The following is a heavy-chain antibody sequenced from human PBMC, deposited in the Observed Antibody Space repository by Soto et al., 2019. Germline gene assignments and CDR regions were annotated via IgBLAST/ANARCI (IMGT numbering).Heavy chain of an antibody. CDR1: GFTFSSYW. J-gene: IGHJ5*02. CDR2: IKQDGTEI. Sequence: SLRLSCVASGFTFSSYWMSWVRQAPGGGLEWVANIKQDGTEIHYVESVKGRFTIFRDNAKKSLYLQMNSLRAEDTAVYFCASYSGSYFPVGHDRWGQGTLVTVSS. V-gene: IGHV3-7*01. D-gene: IGHD1-26*01. CDR3: ASYSGSYFPVGHDR.